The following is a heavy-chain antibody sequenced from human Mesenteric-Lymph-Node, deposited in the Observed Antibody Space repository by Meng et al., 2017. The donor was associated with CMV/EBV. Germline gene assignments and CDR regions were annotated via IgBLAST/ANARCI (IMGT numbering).Heavy chain of an antibody. CDR3: ARMDRGYYFDY. J-gene: IGHJ4*02. CDR2: INHSGST. CDR1: GGAFSGYY. V-gene: IGHV4-34*01. Sequence: GSLRLSCAVYGGAFSGYYWSWIRQPPGKGLEWIGEINHSGSTNYNPSLKSRVTISVDTSKNQFSLKLSSVTAADTAVYYCARMDRGYYFDYWGQGTLVTVSS. D-gene: IGHD3-16*01.